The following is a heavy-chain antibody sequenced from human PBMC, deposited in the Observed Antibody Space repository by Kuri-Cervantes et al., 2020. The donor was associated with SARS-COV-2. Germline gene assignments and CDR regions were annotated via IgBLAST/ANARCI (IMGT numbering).Heavy chain of an antibody. Sequence: SVNDTLKGSGYNFTSYGISWVRQAPVQGLEWIGWSSAYNGNTNYAQKLQGRVTMTTDTSTSTAYMELRSLRSDDTAVYYCARGEVEVVVAATPHYFDYWGQGTLVTVSS. CDR2: SSAYNGNT. CDR3: ARGEVEVVVAATPHYFDY. D-gene: IGHD2-15*01. CDR1: GYNFTSYG. V-gene: IGHV1-18*01. J-gene: IGHJ4*02.